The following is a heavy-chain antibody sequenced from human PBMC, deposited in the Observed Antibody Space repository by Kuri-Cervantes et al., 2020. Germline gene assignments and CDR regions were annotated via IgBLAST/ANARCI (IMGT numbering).Heavy chain of an antibody. V-gene: IGHV3-23*01. J-gene: IGHJ4*02. CDR3: AKDSGNWGHSFDY. CDR1: GFTFSNYA. D-gene: IGHD3-10*01. CDR2: IHGNGEHT. Sequence: GESLKISCAAYGFTFSNYAMTWVRQAPGKGLEWVSFIHGNGEHTYYADSVRGRFTISRDNFESTLYLQMNSLRAEDTAIYYCAKDSGNWGHSFDYWGQGTLVTVSS.